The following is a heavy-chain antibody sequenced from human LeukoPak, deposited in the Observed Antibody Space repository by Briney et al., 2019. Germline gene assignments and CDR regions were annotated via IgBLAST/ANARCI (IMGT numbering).Heavy chain of an antibody. Sequence: GRSLRLSCAVSGFNFNSYAMTSVRQAPGKWLEWISSMSSGGTYIYYADSVRGRFTISRDNTKNSLYLLMNDLRVEDTALYYCARDRPTGASRVFVIQWGQGTPVTVSS. CDR2: MSSGGTYI. J-gene: IGHJ4*02. D-gene: IGHD5-18*01. CDR3: ARDRPTGASRVFVIQ. CDR1: GFNFNSYA. V-gene: IGHV3-21*06.